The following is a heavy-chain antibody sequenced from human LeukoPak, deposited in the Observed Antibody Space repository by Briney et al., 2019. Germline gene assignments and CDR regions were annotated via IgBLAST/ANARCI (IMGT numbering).Heavy chain of an antibody. CDR2: INPNSGGT. CDR3: ARRKGDYGGNPIDY. Sequence: ASVKVSCKASGYTFTGYYMHWVRQAPGQGLEWMGWINPNSGGTNYGQKFQGRVTMTRDTSISTAYMELSRLRSDDTAVYYCARRKGDYGGNPIDYWGQGTLVTVSS. V-gene: IGHV1-2*02. D-gene: IGHD4-23*01. CDR1: GYTFTGYY. J-gene: IGHJ4*02.